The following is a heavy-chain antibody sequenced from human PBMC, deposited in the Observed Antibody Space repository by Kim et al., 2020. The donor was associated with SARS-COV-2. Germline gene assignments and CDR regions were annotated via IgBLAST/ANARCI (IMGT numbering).Heavy chain of an antibody. CDR2: ISGSGGST. Sequence: GGSLRLSCAASGFTFSSYAMSWVRQAPGKGLEWVSAISGSGGSTYYADSVKGRFTISRDNSKNTLYLQMNSLRAEDTAVYYCAKRGRVVVVPAATWGYYFDSWGQGTLVTVSS. V-gene: IGHV3-23*01. J-gene: IGHJ4*02. CDR1: GFTFSSYA. CDR3: AKRGRVVVVPAATWGYYFDS. D-gene: IGHD2-2*01.